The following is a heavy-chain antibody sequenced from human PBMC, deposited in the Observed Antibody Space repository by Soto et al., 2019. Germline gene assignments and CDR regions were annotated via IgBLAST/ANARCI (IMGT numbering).Heavy chain of an antibody. J-gene: IGHJ4*02. CDR3: ARDGAARPSVSGYFDY. CDR2: INAGNGNT. CDR1: GYTFTSYA. V-gene: IGHV1-3*01. D-gene: IGHD6-6*01. Sequence: ASVKVSCKASGYTFTSYAMHWVRQAPGQRLEWMGWINAGNGNTKYSQKFQGRVTITRDTSASTAYMELSSLRSEDTAVYYCARDGAARPSVSGYFDYWGQGTLVTVSS.